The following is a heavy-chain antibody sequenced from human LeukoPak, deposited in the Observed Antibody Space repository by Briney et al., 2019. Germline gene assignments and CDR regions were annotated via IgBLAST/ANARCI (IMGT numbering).Heavy chain of an antibody. CDR2: IYYSGST. J-gene: IGHJ5*02. Sequence: SETLSLTCMVSGGSISIHYWSWMRQPPGKGLEWIGHIYYSGSTNYNPSLKSRVTISVDTSKNQFSLKLSSVTAADTHVYYCARALLSHYDFWSGYYVIGSFDPWGQGTLVTVCS. D-gene: IGHD3-3*01. CDR3: ARALLSHYDFWSGYYVIGSFDP. CDR1: GGSISIHY. V-gene: IGHV4-59*11.